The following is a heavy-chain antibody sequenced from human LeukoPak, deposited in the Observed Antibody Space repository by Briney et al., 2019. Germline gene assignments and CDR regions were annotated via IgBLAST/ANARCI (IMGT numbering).Heavy chain of an antibody. CDR1: GFTFSDYY. CDR3: ASWAGNTQSDSWSGPFDY. J-gene: IGHJ4*02. V-gene: IGHV3-11*04. Sequence: PGGSLRLSCAASGFTFSDYYMSWIRQAPGKGLEWLSYISRGGSTTYYVDSVKGRFTISRDNAKNSLYLQMNSLRVEDTAVYYCASWAGNTQSDSWSGPFDYWGQGSLVTVSS. D-gene: IGHD3-3*01. CDR2: ISRGGSTT.